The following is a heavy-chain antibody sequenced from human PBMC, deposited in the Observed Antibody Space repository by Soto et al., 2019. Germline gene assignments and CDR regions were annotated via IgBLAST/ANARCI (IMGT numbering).Heavy chain of an antibody. CDR2: ISGSGGST. Sequence: EVQLLESGGGLVQPGGSLRLSCAASGFTFSSYSMSWVRQAPGKGLEWVSAISGSGGSTYYADSVKGRFTISRDNAKNTLYLQRKSQRPEDTAVYHCEKERRDSSGRYGGWFDPWGQGTLGTVSS. D-gene: IGHD6-19*01. V-gene: IGHV3-23*01. CDR1: GFTFSSYS. J-gene: IGHJ5*02. CDR3: EKERRDSSGRYGGWFDP.